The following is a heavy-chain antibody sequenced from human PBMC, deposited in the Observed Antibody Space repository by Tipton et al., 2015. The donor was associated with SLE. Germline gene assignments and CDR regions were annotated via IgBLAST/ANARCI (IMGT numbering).Heavy chain of an antibody. V-gene: IGHV3-23*01. J-gene: IGHJ4*02. CDR2: ITGSGDRT. Sequence: GSLRLSCAASGFTFSNYAMSWVRQAPGKGLEWVSAITGSGDRTYYIDSVKGRFTISRDNSKNSLYLQMNGLGAEDTAVYYCAGSPVDYWNGYSAWGQGTLVAVSS. CDR3: AGSPVDYWNGYSA. CDR1: GFTFSNYA. D-gene: IGHD3-3*01.